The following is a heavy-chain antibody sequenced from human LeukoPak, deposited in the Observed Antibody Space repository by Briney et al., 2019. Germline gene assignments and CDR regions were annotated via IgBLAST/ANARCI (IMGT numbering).Heavy chain of an antibody. CDR1: GGTFSSYA. CDR3: ARVYYYDSSGPFDY. Sequence: ASVKVSCKASGGTFSSYAISWVRQAPGQGLEWMGGIIPIFGTANYAQKFQGRVTVTTDESTSTAYMELSSLRSEDTAVYYCARVYYYDSSGPFDYWGQETLVTVSS. J-gene: IGHJ4*02. D-gene: IGHD3-22*01. V-gene: IGHV1-69*05. CDR2: IIPIFGTA.